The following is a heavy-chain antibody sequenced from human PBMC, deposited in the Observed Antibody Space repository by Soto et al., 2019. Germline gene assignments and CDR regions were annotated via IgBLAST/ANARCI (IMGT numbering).Heavy chain of an antibody. V-gene: IGHV3-23*01. CDR1: GFTFSSYA. CDR2: ISGSGGST. J-gene: IGHJ6*02. D-gene: IGHD1-26*01. Sequence: EVQLLESGGGLVQPGGSLRLSCAASGFTFSSYAMSWVRQAPGKGLEWVSAISGSGGSTYYADSVKGRFTISRDNSKNTLYLQMNSLRAEDTAAYYCAKGGTPEYGMDVWGQGTTVTVSS. CDR3: AKGGTPEYGMDV.